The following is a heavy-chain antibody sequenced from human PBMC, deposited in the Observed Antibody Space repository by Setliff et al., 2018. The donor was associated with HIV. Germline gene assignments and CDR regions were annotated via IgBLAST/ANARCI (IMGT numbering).Heavy chain of an antibody. V-gene: IGHV4-34*01. CDR3: ARGGTAAAGYLDN. CDR1: GGSFSEYY. CDR2: ISHSGTT. J-gene: IGHJ4*02. D-gene: IGHD6-13*01. Sequence: PPETLSLTCAVYGGSFSEYYWSWVRQPPGKGLEWLGEISHSGTTNYNPSLKSRLTILVDTSKKQFSVKLSSVTAADTAVYYCARGGTAAAGYLDNWGQGTPVTSPQ.